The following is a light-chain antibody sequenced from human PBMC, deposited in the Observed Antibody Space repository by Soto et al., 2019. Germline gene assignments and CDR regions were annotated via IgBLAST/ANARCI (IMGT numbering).Light chain of an antibody. V-gene: IGLV2-14*01. CDR2: EVS. J-gene: IGLJ2*01. Sequence: QSVLTQPASASGSPGQSITISCTGTSGDVGGYNSVSWYQQHPGKAPKLMIYEVSNRPSGVSNRFSGSKSGNTASLTISGLQAEDEADYYCGGWDDSLSGPVFGGGTKLTVL. CDR1: SGDVGGYNS. CDR3: GGWDDSLSGPV.